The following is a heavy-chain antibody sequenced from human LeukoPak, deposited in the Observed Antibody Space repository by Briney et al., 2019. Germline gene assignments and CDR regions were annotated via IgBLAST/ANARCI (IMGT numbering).Heavy chain of an antibody. CDR1: GGSISSGSYY. D-gene: IGHD2-15*01. CDR2: IYTSGST. J-gene: IGHJ4*02. CDR3: ASTYCSGGSCYYLVY. V-gene: IGHV4-61*02. Sequence: SQTLSLTCTVSGGSISSGSYYWGWIRQPAGKGLEWIGRIYTSGSTNYNPSLKSRVTISVDTSKNQFSLKLSAVTAADTAVYYCASTYCSGGSCYYLVYWGQGTLVTVSS.